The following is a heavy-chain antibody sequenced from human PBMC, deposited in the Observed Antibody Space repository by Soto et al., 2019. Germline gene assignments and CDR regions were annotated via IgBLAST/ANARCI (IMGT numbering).Heavy chain of an antibody. D-gene: IGHD4-17*01. J-gene: IGHJ6*02. CDR1: GSIYNHYW. Sequence: GSIYNHYWSWVRQPPGKGLEWIGYIYYTGDSDTRYSPSFQGQVTISADKSISTAYLQWSTLKASDTATYYCATSYGDSYYYYYGMDVWGQGTTVTVSS. CDR3: ATSYGDSYYYYYGMDV. V-gene: IGHV5-51*01. CDR2: IYYTGDSDT.